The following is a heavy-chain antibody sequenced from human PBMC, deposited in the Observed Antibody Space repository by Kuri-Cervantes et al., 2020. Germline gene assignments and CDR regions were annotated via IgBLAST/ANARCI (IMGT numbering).Heavy chain of an antibody. V-gene: IGHV4-34*01. CDR1: GGSFSGYY. D-gene: IGHD3-3*01. CDR3: ARGRSGYYPHKYNWFDP. Sequence: SETLSLTCAVYGGSFSGYYWSWIRQPPGKGLEWIGEINHSGSSNYNPFLKSRVTISVDTSKNQFSLKLSSVTAADTAVYYCARGRSGYYPHKYNWFDPWGQGTLVTVSS. J-gene: IGHJ5*02. CDR2: INHSGSS.